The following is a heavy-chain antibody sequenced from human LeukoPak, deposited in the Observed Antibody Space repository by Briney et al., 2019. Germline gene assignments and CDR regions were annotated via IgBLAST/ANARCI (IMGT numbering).Heavy chain of an antibody. D-gene: IGHD3-16*01. Sequence: GGTLRLSCAASGFTFSNYEMNWVRQAPGKGPEWVSHISSSGSSIYYADSVKGRFTISRDNAKISLYLQMDSLRAEDTATYYCARSPRGSHFDYWGQGTLVTVSS. CDR3: ARSPRGSHFDY. J-gene: IGHJ4*02. CDR1: GFTFSNYE. CDR2: ISSSGSSI. V-gene: IGHV3-48*03.